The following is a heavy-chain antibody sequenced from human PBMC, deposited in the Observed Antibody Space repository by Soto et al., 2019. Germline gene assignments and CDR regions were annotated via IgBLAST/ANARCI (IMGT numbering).Heavy chain of an antibody. D-gene: IGHD3-10*01. CDR3: AGRRDGSGSLEY. V-gene: IGHV4-4*02. CDR2: IYHSGST. Sequence: PSETLSLTCAVSGGSISSSNWWNWVRQPPGKGLEWIGEIYHSGSTNYNPSLKSRVTISVDKSKNQLSVKLSSVTAADTAVYYCAGRRDGSGSLEYWGRGTLVTVSS. CDR1: GGSISSSNW. J-gene: IGHJ4*02.